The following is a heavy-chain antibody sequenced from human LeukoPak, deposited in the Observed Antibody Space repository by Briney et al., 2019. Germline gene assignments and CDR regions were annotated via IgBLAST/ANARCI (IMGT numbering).Heavy chain of an antibody. CDR1: GGSISSSSYY. J-gene: IGHJ6*03. Sequence: SSETLSLTCTVSGGSISSSSYYWGWIRQPPGKGLEWIGSIYYSGSTYYNTSLKSRVTISVDTSKNQFSLKLSSVTAADTAVYYCARHAGYYGSGSYHYYYYMDVWGKGTTVTISS. CDR3: ARHAGYYGSGSYHYYYYMDV. V-gene: IGHV4-39*01. D-gene: IGHD3-10*01. CDR2: IYYSGST.